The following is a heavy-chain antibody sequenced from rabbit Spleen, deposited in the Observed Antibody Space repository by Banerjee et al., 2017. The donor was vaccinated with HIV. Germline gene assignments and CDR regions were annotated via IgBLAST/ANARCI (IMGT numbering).Heavy chain of an antibody. V-gene: IGHV1S45*01. Sequence: QEQLVESGGGLVQPEGSLTLTCTASGFSFSSSYWICWVRQAPGKGLEWIACIGTGDSGPYFANWAKGQFTISKTSSTTVTLQTTSLTAADTATYFCAKGRYTYATWLDLWGQGTLVTVS. J-gene: IGHJ5*01. CDR3: AKGRYTYATWLDL. CDR1: GFSFSSSYW. D-gene: IGHD6-1*01. CDR2: IGTGDSGP.